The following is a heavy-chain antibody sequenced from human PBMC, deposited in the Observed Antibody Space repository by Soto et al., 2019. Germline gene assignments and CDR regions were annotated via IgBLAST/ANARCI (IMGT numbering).Heavy chain of an antibody. D-gene: IGHD3-10*01. Sequence: QVQLQQWGAGLLKPSETLSLTCAVYGGSFSGYYWSWIRQPPGKGLEWIGEINHSGSTNYNPSLKSRVTISVDTSKNQFSLKLSSVTAADTAVYYCARGRITMVRGVIRPTDYWGQETLVTVSS. CDR2: INHSGST. V-gene: IGHV4-34*01. CDR3: ARGRITMVRGVIRPTDY. CDR1: GGSFSGYY. J-gene: IGHJ4*02.